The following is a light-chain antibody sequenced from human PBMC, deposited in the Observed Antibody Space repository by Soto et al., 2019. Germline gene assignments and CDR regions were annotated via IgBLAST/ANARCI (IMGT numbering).Light chain of an antibody. CDR3: GTWDSSLSAHWV. CDR2: DNN. V-gene: IGLV1-51*01. CDR1: SSNIGNNY. J-gene: IGLJ3*02. Sequence: QSVLTQPPSVSAAPGQKVTISCSGSSSNIGNNYVSWYQQLPGTAPKLLIYDNNKRPSGIPDRFSGSKSGTSATLGITGLQTGDEADYYCGTWDSSLSAHWVFGGGTKVTV.